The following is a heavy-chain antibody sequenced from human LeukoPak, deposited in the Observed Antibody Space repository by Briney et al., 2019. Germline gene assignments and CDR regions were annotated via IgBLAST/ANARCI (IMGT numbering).Heavy chain of an antibody. CDR1: GGSISSSSYY. CDR3: AIEKGQFVDY. D-gene: IGHD3-16*01. CDR2: IYYSGST. V-gene: IGHV4-39*07. Sequence: SETLSLTCTVSGGSISSSSYYWGWIRQPPGKGLEWIGSIYYSGSTYYNPSLKSRVTISVDTSKNQFSLKLSSVTAADTAVYYCAIEKGQFVDYWGQGTLVTVSS. J-gene: IGHJ4*02.